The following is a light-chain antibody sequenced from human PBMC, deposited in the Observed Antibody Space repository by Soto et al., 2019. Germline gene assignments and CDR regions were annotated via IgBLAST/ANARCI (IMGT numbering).Light chain of an antibody. J-gene: IGLJ2*01. V-gene: IGLV2-18*02. Sequence: QSALTQPPSVSGSPGQSVTISCTGTSSDVGTYNRVSWYQQSPGTGPKLMIYEVTNRPSGVPDRFSGSKSGNTASLTISGLQADDEADYSCSSYTTSSTFVIFGGGTKLTVL. CDR2: EVT. CDR3: SSYTTSSTFVI. CDR1: SSDVGTYNR.